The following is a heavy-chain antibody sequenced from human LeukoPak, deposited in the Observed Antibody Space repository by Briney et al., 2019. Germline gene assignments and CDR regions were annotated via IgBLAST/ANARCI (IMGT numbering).Heavy chain of an antibody. CDR2: VSHDGINK. V-gene: IGHV3-30*18. CDR1: GFTFSNYA. D-gene: IGHD2-2*02. CDR3: AKTQARYCSSTSCYTDGY. J-gene: IGHJ4*02. Sequence: GGSLRLSCAASGFTFSNYAMHWVRQAPGKGLEWVAIVSHDGINKYYADSVKGRFTISRDNSKNTLYLQMNSLRAEDTAVYYCAKTQARYCSSTSCYTDGYWGQGTLVTVSS.